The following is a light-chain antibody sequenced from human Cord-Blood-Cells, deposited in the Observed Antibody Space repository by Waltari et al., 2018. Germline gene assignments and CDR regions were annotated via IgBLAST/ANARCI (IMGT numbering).Light chain of an antibody. CDR1: QSVSSSY. V-gene: IGKV3-20*01. J-gene: IGKJ4*01. CDR2: GAS. Sequence: EIVLRQSPGTLSLSPGERATLSCRASQSVSSSYLAWYQQKPGKAPRLLIYGASSRATGIPDRFSGSGSGTDFTLTISRLEPEDFAVYYCQQYGSSPLTFGGGTKVEIK. CDR3: QQYGSSPLT.